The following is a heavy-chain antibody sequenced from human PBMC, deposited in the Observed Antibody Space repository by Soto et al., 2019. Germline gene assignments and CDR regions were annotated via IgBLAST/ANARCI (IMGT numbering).Heavy chain of an antibody. Sequence: QVQLQESGPGLVKPSGTLSLTCAVSGASISSSHWWSWVRQPPGMGLEWIGEIYHSGSTYYNASLKSRVAISLDKSKNQFSLKLRSVTAADTAVYYCVRKDYSDWFFDLWGRGTLVTVSS. J-gene: IGHJ2*01. CDR1: GASISSSHW. CDR3: VRKDYSDWFFDL. D-gene: IGHD4-4*01. V-gene: IGHV4-4*02. CDR2: IYHSGST.